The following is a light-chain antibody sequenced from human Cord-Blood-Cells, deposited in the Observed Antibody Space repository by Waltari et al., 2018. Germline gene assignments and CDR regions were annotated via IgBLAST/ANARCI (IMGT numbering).Light chain of an antibody. CDR1: QGISSY. V-gene: IGKV1-9*01. J-gene: IGKJ3*01. Sequence: DIQLTQSPYFLSASVGDRVTITCRASQGISSYLAWYQQKPGKAPKLLIYAASTLQSGVPSRFSGRRSGTEFTLTNSSLQPEDFATYYCQQLNSYPREFTFGPGTKVDIK. CDR3: QQLNSYPREFT. CDR2: AAS.